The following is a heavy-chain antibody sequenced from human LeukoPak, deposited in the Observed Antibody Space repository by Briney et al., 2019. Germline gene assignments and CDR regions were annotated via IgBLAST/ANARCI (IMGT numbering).Heavy chain of an antibody. V-gene: IGHV3-23*01. D-gene: IGHD6-13*01. J-gene: IGHJ4*02. CDR3: AKYSRPSSRVFDY. Sequence: GGSLRLSCAVSGFTFSSDPMSWVRQAPGKGLDWVSTIDTSGNTDYADSVKGRFTISRDNSRNTLYLQMNSLRAEVTAVYFCAKYSRPSSRVFDYWGQGTLATVSP. CDR1: GFTFSSDP. CDR2: IDTSGNT.